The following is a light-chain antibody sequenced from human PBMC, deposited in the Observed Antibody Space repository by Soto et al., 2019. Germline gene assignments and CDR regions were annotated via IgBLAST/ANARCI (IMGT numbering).Light chain of an antibody. J-gene: IGKJ4*01. CDR3: QQYGSSPLA. V-gene: IGKV3-20*01. CDR2: AAS. Sequence: EXXXTXXXXTLSLAPGERVTLSCRASQSIDSSYLGWYQQKPGQAPRLLVFAASNRATGIPDRFSGSGSGTDFTLTITRLEPEDFAVYYCQQYGSSPLAFGGGTRVEIK. CDR1: QSIDSSY.